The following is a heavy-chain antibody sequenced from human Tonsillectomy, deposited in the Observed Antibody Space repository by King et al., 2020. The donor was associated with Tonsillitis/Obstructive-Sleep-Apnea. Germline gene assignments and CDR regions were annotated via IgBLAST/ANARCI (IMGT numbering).Heavy chain of an antibody. V-gene: IGHV4-34*01. J-gene: IGHJ6*02. D-gene: IGHD4-17*01. CDR2: INHSGST. Sequence: VQLQQWGAGLLKPSETLSLTCAVYGGSFSGYYWSWIRQPPGKGLEWIGEINHSGSTNYNPSLKSRVTISVDTSKNQFSLKLSSVTAADTAVYYCAGTTVTTFPKYYYYGMDVWGQGTTVTVSS. CDR3: AGTTVTTFPKYYYYGMDV. CDR1: GGSFSGYY.